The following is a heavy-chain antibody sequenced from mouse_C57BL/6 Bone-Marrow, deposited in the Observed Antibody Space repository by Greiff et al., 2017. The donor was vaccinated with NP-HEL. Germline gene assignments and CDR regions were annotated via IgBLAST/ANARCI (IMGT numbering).Heavy chain of an antibody. V-gene: IGHV14-4*01. J-gene: IGHJ3*01. CDR3: TTCYGYASFAY. CDR2: IDPENGDT. Sequence: EVQLQESGAELVRPGASVKLSCTASGFNIKDDYMHWVKQRPEQGLEWIGWIDPENGDTEYASKFQGKATITADTSSNTAYLQLSSLTSEDTAVYYCTTCYGYASFAYGGQGTLVTVSA. D-gene: IGHD2-2*01. CDR1: GFNIKDDY.